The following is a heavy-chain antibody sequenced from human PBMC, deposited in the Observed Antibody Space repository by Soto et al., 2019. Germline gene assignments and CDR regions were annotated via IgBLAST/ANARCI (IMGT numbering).Heavy chain of an antibody. Sequence: VGSLRLSCAASGFTLSGDRMHWVRQAAGKGLVWVSRINMDGSSTNYADSVKGRFTISRDNAKNTLYLQMNSLRVDDTAVYYCARGHRGMYDIDYWGQGALVTISS. V-gene: IGHV3-74*01. CDR2: INMDGSST. CDR3: ARGHRGMYDIDY. D-gene: IGHD3-9*01. CDR1: GFTLSGDR. J-gene: IGHJ4*02.